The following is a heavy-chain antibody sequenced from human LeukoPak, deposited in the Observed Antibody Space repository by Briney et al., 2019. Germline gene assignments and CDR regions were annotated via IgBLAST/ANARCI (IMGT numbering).Heavy chain of an antibody. Sequence: ASVKVSCKASGHTFTSYDINWVRQATGQGLEWMGWMNPDSANTGYAQKFQGRVTMTRNPSISTAYMELSSLTSEDTVVYYCARRIAAAGVGIVYWGQGTLVTVSS. CDR1: GHTFTSYD. D-gene: IGHD6-13*01. CDR2: MNPDSANT. V-gene: IGHV1-8*01. CDR3: ARRIAAAGVGIVY. J-gene: IGHJ4*02.